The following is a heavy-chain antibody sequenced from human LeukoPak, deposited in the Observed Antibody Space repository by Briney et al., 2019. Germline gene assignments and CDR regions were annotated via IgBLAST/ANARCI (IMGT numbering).Heavy chain of an antibody. D-gene: IGHD6-13*01. CDR2: IYYSGST. J-gene: IGHJ6*02. CDR1: GGSISSYY. V-gene: IGHV4-59*01. Sequence: SETLSLTCTVSGGSISSYYWSWIRQPPGKGLVWIGYIYYSGSTNYNPSLKSRVTISVDTSKNQFSLKLSSVTAADTAVYYCARVGSSWYALNYYYYGMDVWGQGTTVTVSS. CDR3: ARVGSSWYALNYYYYGMDV.